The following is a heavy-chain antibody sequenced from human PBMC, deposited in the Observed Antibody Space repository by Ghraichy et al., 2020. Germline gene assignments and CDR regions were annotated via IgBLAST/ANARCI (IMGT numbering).Heavy chain of an antibody. CDR2: INPTGTT. J-gene: IGHJ3*02. CDR3: ARRRQTWSAAEGDAFDI. Sequence: SETLSLTCAVYVGSFSGYYWSWIRQPPGKGLEWIGEINPTGTTNNNPSLKSRLTLLVDPSKNQSSLQLKSVTAADTAVYYCARRRQTWSAAEGDAFDIWGHGTMVTVSS. CDR1: VGSFSGYY. V-gene: IGHV4-34*01. D-gene: IGHD5-18*01.